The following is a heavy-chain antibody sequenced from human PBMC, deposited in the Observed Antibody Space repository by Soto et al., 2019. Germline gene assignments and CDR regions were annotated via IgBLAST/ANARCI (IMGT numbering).Heavy chain of an antibody. D-gene: IGHD3-10*01. CDR2: IGAASDT. CDR3: ARGAGSYPIRMDV. J-gene: IGHJ6*02. Sequence: GGSLRLSCAASGFTFSNYDMHWVRQAPGEGLEWVSGIGAASDTYYPVSVQGRFTVYIDKAKKSLYLQMNSLRAGDTAVYYCARGAGSYPIRMDVWGQGTTVTVSS. V-gene: IGHV3-13*01. CDR1: GFTFSNYD.